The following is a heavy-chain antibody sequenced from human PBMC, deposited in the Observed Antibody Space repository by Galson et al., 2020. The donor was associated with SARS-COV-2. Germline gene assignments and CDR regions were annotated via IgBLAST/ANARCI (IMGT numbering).Heavy chain of an antibody. CDR1: GFTFSNYW. CDR3: ATQEFYYGSSGYEVSDYGMDV. V-gene: IGHV3-74*01. D-gene: IGHD3-22*01. Sequence: GGSLGLSCAASGFTFSNYWMHWVRQAPGKGLVWVSRINGDGSSRTYADSVKGRFTISRDNAKNTLYLQMNSLRAEDTAVYYCATQEFYYGSSGYEVSDYGMDVWGQGTTVTVSS. CDR2: INGDGSSR. J-gene: IGHJ6*02.